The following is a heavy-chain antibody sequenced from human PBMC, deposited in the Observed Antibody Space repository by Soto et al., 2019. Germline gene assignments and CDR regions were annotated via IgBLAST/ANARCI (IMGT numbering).Heavy chain of an antibody. CDR3: TRNPTEPGEGHYYYMDV. CDR2: IRSKAFGGTT. V-gene: IGHV3-49*03. Sequence: HPGGSLRLSCTVSGFTFGDYAMSWFRQAPGKGLEWVSFIRSKAFGGTTEYAAAVKGRFSISRDDSRSIAYLQMNSLKTEDTAVYYCTRNPTEPGEGHYYYMDVWGKGTTVTVSS. CDR1: GFTFGDYA. D-gene: IGHD3-10*01. J-gene: IGHJ6*03.